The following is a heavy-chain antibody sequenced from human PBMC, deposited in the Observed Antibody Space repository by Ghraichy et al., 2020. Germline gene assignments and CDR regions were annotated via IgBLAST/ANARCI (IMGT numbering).Heavy chain of an antibody. CDR1: GFTFSDAW. Sequence: GESLNISCAASGFTFSDAWMSWVRQAPGMGLEWVGRIKSKTDGGTTDYAAPVKGRFTISRDDSKNTLYLQLNSLKTEDTAVYYCITAPLPWGQGTLVTVSS. CDR3: ITAPLP. CDR2: IKSKTDGGTT. V-gene: IGHV3-15*01. J-gene: IGHJ5*02.